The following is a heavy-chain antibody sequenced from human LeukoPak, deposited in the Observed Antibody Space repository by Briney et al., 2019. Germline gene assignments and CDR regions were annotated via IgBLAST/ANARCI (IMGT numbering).Heavy chain of an antibody. J-gene: IGHJ6*04. V-gene: IGHV4-38-2*02. D-gene: IGHD1-1*01. CDR1: GYSISSGYY. CDR3: ARPLHKLAPMDV. CDR2: ICHSGST. Sequence: PSETLSLTCTVSGYSISSGYYWGWIRQPPGKGLEWIGSICHSGSTYYNPSLKSRVTISVDTSKNQFSLRLRSVTAADTAVYYCARPLHKLAPMDVWGKGTTVTISS.